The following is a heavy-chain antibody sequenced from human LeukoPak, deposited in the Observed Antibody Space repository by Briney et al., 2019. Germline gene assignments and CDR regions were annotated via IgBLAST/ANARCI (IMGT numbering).Heavy chain of an antibody. CDR2: IYYSGST. CDR3: ARDREDGDYDYYDYMDV. V-gene: IGHV4-39*07. J-gene: IGHJ6*03. D-gene: IGHD4-17*01. CDR1: GGSISSSSYY. Sequence: SETLSLTCTVSGGSISSSSYYWGWIRPPPGKGLEWIGSIYYSGSTYYNPSLKSRVTISVDTSKNQFSLKLRSVTAADTAVYYCARDREDGDYDYYDYMDVWGKGTTVTISS.